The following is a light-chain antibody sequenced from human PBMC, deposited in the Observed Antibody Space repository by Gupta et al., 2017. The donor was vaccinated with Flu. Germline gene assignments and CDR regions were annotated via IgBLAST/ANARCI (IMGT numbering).Light chain of an antibody. V-gene: IGLV2-14*01. Sequence: CALTHSATVSVSTGQSITISCTGTSSDVGGYNDVSWYQQHPGKAPKLMIYELSNRPSGVSNRFSGSKSGNTASLTIPGLQAEDEADYYCSSYTSSSTLVFGGGTKLTVL. J-gene: IGLJ2*01. CDR2: ELS. CDR1: SSDVGGYND. CDR3: SSYTSSSTLV.